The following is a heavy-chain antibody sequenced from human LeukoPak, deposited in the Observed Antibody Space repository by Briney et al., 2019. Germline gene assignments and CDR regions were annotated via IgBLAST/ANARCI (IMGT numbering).Heavy chain of an antibody. CDR1: GGSISIYY. CDR2: IYTSGST. Sequence: SETLSLTCTVSGGSISIYYWSWIRQPAGKGLEWIGHIYTSGSTNYNPSLKSRVTMSIDTSKNQFSLTLSSVTAADTAVYYCARGRGYYGSGSYLNWFDPWGQGTLVTVSS. V-gene: IGHV4-4*07. J-gene: IGHJ5*02. CDR3: ARGRGYYGSGSYLNWFDP. D-gene: IGHD3-10*01.